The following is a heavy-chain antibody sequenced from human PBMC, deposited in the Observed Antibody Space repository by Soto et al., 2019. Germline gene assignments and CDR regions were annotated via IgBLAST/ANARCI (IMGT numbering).Heavy chain of an antibody. D-gene: IGHD3-22*01. J-gene: IGHJ3*02. CDR1: GFTFSSYG. V-gene: IGHV3-33*01. CDR2: IWYDGSNK. CDR3: ARGGDSTLYDAFDI. Sequence: QVQLVESGGGVVKPGRSLRLSCAASGFTFSSYGMHWVRQAPGKGLEWVAVIWYDGSNKYYADYVKGRFTISRDNSKNTLYLQMNSLRAEDTAVYYCARGGDSTLYDAFDIWGQGTMVTVSS.